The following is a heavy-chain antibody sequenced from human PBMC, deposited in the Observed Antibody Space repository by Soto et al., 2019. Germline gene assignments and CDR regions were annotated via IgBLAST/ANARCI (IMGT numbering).Heavy chain of an antibody. CDR2: ISYDGSNK. CDR3: AKADHGDYVGPNLLD. V-gene: IGHV3-30*18. J-gene: IGHJ4*02. CDR1: GFTFSSYG. D-gene: IGHD4-17*01. Sequence: GGSLRLSCAASGFTFSSYGMHWVRQAPGKGLEWVAVISYDGSNKYYADSVKGRFTISRDNSKNTLYLQMNSLRAEDTAVYYCAKADHGDYVGPNLLDWGQGTLVTVSS.